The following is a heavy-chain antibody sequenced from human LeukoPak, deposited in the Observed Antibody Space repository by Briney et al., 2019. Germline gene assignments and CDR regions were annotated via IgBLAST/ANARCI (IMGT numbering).Heavy chain of an antibody. D-gene: IGHD2-8*02. V-gene: IGHV3-7*01. J-gene: IGHJ4*02. CDR1: GFTFGNFW. CDR3: ARLFGGVTTFDY. Sequence: GGSLILSCAASGFTFGNFWMSWVRQAPGRGLQWVASMKGDASLIYYVDSMKGRFTISRDNARNSLYLQMNSLRVEDTAVYYCARLFGGVTTFDYWGQGALVTVSS. CDR2: MKGDASLI.